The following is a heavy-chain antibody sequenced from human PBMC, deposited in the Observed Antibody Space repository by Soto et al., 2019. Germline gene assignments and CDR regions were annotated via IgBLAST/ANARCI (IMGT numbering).Heavy chain of an antibody. Sequence: EVHLLESGGALAQPGGSLRLSCAASGFTFSSHAINWVRQAPGKGLEWVSGISAGGGDRYYADSVKGRFTISRDTSNNTVHLQMNSLTVDDTAVYYCARDQSPRVEGGMVGGKRGQGTLVTVSS. CDR3: ARDQSPRVEGGMVGGK. V-gene: IGHV3-23*01. D-gene: IGHD2-15*01. CDR1: GFTFSSHA. J-gene: IGHJ4*02. CDR2: ISAGGGDR.